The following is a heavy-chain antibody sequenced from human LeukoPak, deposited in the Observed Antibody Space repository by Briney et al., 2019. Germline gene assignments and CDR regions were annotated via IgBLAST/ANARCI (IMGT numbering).Heavy chain of an antibody. Sequence: PSETLSLTCSVSSGSISSYYWSWIRQPPGKGLEWIGYIYYSGSTNYNPSLKSRVTISVDTSKNQFSLKLSSVTAADTAVYYCARGRLGVTIFGVVTDNWFDPWGQGTLVTVSS. CDR3: ARGRLGVTIFGVVTDNWFDP. V-gene: IGHV4-59*12. CDR1: SGSISSYY. D-gene: IGHD3-3*01. J-gene: IGHJ5*02. CDR2: IYYSGST.